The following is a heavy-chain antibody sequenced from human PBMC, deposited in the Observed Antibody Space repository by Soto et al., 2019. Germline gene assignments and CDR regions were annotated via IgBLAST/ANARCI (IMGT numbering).Heavy chain of an antibody. CDR1: GFTFSSYS. Sequence: PGGSLRLSCAASGFTFSSYSMNWVRQAPGKGLEWVSSISSSSSYIYYADSVKGRFTISRDNAKNSLYLQMNSLRAEDTAVYYCARDRRVEMATIKGGYYYYYGMDVWGQGTTVTVSS. J-gene: IGHJ6*02. V-gene: IGHV3-21*01. CDR3: ARDRRVEMATIKGGYYYYYGMDV. CDR2: ISSSSSYI. D-gene: IGHD5-12*01.